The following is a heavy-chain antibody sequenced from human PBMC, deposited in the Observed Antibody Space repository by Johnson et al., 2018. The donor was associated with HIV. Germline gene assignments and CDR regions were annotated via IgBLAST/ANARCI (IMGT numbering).Heavy chain of an antibody. D-gene: IGHD6-19*01. CDR1: GFTFDDYA. CDR3: AREMGWEDAFDI. V-gene: IGHV3-48*03. J-gene: IGHJ3*02. Sequence: VQLMESGGGLVQPGRSLRLSCAASGFTFDDYAMHWVRQAPGKGLEWVPGISSSGTTIYYADSVKGRFTISRENAKNSLYLQMNSLRAEDTAVYYCAREMGWEDAFDIWGQGTMVTVSS. CDR2: ISSSGTTI.